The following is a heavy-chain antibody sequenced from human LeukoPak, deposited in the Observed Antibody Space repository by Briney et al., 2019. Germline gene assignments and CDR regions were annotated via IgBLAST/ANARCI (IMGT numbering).Heavy chain of an antibody. D-gene: IGHD2-2*01. J-gene: IGHJ4*02. CDR3: ARGTYRFLGGIVVVPAAFDY. CDR1: GGSISSSAYY. Sequence: SETLSLTCSVSGGSISSSAYYWGWIRQPPGKGLEWIGTIYYSGSTYYNPSLKSRVTISVDTSKNQFSLKLSSVTAADTAVYYCARGTYRFLGGIVVVPAAFDYWGQGTLVTVSS. CDR2: IYYSGST. V-gene: IGHV4-39*07.